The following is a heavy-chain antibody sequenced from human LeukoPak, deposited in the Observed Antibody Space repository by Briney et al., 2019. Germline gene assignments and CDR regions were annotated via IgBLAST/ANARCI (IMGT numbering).Heavy chain of an antibody. J-gene: IGHJ4*02. Sequence: SETLSLTCGGSLSGYYWSWIRQPPGKGLEWIGYIYYSGSTNYNPSLKSRVTISVDTSKSQFSLNLSSVTAADTAVYYCARVQTHYGGKGFFDYWGQGTLVTVSS. CDR3: ARVQTHYGGKGFFDY. D-gene: IGHD4-23*01. CDR2: IYYSGST. CDR1: GGSLSGYY. V-gene: IGHV4-59*01.